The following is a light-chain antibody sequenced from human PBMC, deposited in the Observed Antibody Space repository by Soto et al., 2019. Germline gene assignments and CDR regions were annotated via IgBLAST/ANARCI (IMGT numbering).Light chain of an antibody. J-gene: IGLJ1*01. CDR2: GNS. CDR3: QSYDSSEGV. V-gene: IGLV1-40*01. Sequence: QSVLTQPPSVSGAPGQRVTISCTGSSSNIGAGYDVHWYQQLPGTAPKLLIYGNSNRPSGVPDRFSGSKSGTSASLAITGLQAEDEADYYCQSYDSSEGVFGTGPKGTVL. CDR1: SSNIGAGYD.